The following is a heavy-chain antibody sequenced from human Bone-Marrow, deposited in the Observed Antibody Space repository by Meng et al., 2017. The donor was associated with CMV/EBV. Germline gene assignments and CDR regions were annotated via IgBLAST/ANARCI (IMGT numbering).Heavy chain of an antibody. J-gene: IGHJ4*02. V-gene: IGHV3-7*01. D-gene: IGHD3-10*02. Sequence: GESLKISCAPSGFTFSNYWMSWVRQAPGKGLEWVANIKQDGSERHYVDSVKGRFTISRDNANNSLYLQMSSLRAEDTAVYYCARSREHSESYFRGFDYWVQGTLVTVSS. CDR1: GFTFSNYW. CDR2: IKQDGSER. CDR3: ARSREHSESYFRGFDY.